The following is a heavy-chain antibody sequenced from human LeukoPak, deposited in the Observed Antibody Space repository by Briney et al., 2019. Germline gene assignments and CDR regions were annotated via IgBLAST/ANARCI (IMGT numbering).Heavy chain of an antibody. CDR2: IYSGGST. J-gene: IGHJ3*02. Sequence: GSLRLSCAASGFTVSSNYMSWVRQAPGKGLEWVSVIYSGGSTYYADSVKGRFTISRDNSKNTLYLQMNSLRAEDTAVYYCARARDSGSYPDAFDIWGQGTMVTVSS. CDR1: GFTVSSNY. CDR3: ARARDSGSYPDAFDI. D-gene: IGHD1-26*01. V-gene: IGHV3-53*01.